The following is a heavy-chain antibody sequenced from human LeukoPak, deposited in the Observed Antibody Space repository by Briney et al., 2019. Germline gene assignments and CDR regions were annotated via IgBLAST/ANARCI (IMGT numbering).Heavy chain of an antibody. J-gene: IGHJ5*02. V-gene: IGHV4-34*01. D-gene: IGHD3-22*01. CDR3: ASEVGYYYDSSALNWFDP. Sequence: AWETLCLTCAASGGSFSGYYWSWIRQPPGKGLEWIGEISRSGSTNYNPSLKSRVTISVDTYKNQFSLKLSSVTAADTAVYYCASEVGYYYDSSALNWFDPWGQGTLVTVSS. CDR2: ISRSGST. CDR1: GGSFSGYY.